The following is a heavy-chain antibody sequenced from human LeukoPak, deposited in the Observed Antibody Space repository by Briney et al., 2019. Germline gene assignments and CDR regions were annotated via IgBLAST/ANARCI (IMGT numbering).Heavy chain of an antibody. Sequence: GGSLRLSCAASGFTFSSYEMNWVRQAPGKGMEGVSYISSSGSTIHYADSVKGRFTSSRDNAQNSLYLQMNSLRAEDTAVYYWARDGNGRWFGELPDAFDYWGQGTLVTVSS. J-gene: IGHJ4*02. V-gene: IGHV3-48*03. CDR1: GFTFSSYE. CDR3: ARDGNGRWFGELPDAFDY. CDR2: ISSSGSTI. D-gene: IGHD3-10*01.